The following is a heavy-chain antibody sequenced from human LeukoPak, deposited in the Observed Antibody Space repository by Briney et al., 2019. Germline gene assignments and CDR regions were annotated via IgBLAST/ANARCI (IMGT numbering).Heavy chain of an antibody. Sequence: ASVKVSCKASGYTFTGYYMHWVRQAPGQGREWMGWINPNTGVTNYAQKFQGRVTLTRDTSIITAYMELTRLRSDDTAVYYCARDRTTVTTGYYGMDVWGQGTTVTVSS. CDR2: INPNTGVT. CDR3: ARDRTTVTTGYYGMDV. V-gene: IGHV1-2*02. J-gene: IGHJ6*02. CDR1: GYTFTGYY. D-gene: IGHD4-17*01.